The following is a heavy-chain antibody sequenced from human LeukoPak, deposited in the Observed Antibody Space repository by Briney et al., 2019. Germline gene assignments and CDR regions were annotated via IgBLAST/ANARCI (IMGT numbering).Heavy chain of an antibody. Sequence: GGSLRLSCSASGFAFSGYAMHWVRQAPGKGLQYVSAISPTGGSTYYADSVKGRFSISRDNSKNTLYLQMSSLRPEDTAVYYCARAAIGYSYGLDFWFDPWGQGTLVTVSS. D-gene: IGHD5-18*01. CDR1: GFAFSGYA. CDR3: ARAAIGYSYGLDFWFDP. V-gene: IGHV3-64D*06. J-gene: IGHJ5*02. CDR2: ISPTGGST.